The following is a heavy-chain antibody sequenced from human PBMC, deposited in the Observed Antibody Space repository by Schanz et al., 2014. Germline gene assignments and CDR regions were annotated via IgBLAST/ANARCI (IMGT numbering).Heavy chain of an antibody. CDR2: VSRSTPDI. Sequence: EVQLVESGGGLVQPGGSLRLSCTASGFTFSSYSMNWVRQAPGKGLEWVSYVSRSTPDIYYADSVKGRFTMSRDNAKTSVFLQMNSLRAEDTAFYYCPADLWFGAVWGVWWGQGTLVTVSS. CDR1: GFTFSSYS. J-gene: IGHJ4*02. D-gene: IGHD3-10*01. V-gene: IGHV3-48*01. CDR3: PADLWFGAVWGVW.